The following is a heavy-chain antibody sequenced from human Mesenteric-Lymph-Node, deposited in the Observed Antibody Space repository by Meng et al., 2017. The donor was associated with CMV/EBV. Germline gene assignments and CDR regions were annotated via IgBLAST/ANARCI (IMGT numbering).Heavy chain of an antibody. CDR2: INPHSAGT. D-gene: IGHD2-2*01. Sequence: ASVKVSCKASGYTLTSSDIHWVRQATGQGLEWMGWINPHSAGTKYAQKFQGRVTVTRDTSITTAYMELSRLRPDDTAVYYCARSCSSSTCRAPSPDYWGQGTLVTVSS. CDR1: GYTLTSSD. J-gene: IGHJ4*02. V-gene: IGHV1-2*02. CDR3: ARSCSSSTCRAPSPDY.